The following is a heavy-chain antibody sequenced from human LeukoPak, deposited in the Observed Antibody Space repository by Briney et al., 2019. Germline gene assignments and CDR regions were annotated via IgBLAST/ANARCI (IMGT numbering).Heavy chain of an antibody. CDR1: GYTFTGYY. D-gene: IGHD6-13*01. Sequence: GASVKVSCKASGYTFTGYYMHWVRQAPGQGLEWMGWINPNSGGTNYAQKFQGRVTMTRDTSISTAYMELSRLRSDDTAVYYCARLKWQQLAYYYMDVWGKGTTVTISS. V-gene: IGHV1-2*02. CDR3: ARLKWQQLAYYYMDV. CDR2: INPNSGGT. J-gene: IGHJ6*03.